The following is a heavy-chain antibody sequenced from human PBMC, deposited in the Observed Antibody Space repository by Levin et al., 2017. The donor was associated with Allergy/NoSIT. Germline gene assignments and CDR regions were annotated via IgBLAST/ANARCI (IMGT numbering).Heavy chain of an antibody. V-gene: IGHV5-51*01. CDR2: IYPSDSDT. CDR3: ARRIGPTYYFDS. Sequence: PGGSLRLSCKGSGYSFSNYWIAWVRQMPGKGLECMGIIYPSDSDTRYSPSFQGQVSISADKSISTAYLQWSSLKASDTAMYYCARRIGPTYYFDSWSQGTLVTVSS. J-gene: IGHJ4*02. CDR1: GYSFSNYW. D-gene: IGHD1-26*01.